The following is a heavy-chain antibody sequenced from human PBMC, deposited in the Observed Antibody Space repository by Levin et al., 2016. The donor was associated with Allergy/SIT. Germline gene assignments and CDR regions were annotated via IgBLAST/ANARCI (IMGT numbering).Heavy chain of an antibody. D-gene: IGHD3-3*01. J-gene: IGHJ6*02. CDR3: ARWGVVTTRSVYYYYYGMDV. CDR2: IKQDGSEK. Sequence: WIRQPPGKGLEWVANIKQDGSEKYYVDSVKGRFTISRDNAKNSLYLQMNSLRAEDTAVYYCARWGVVTTRSVYYYYYGMDVWGQGTTVTVSS. V-gene: IGHV3-7*03.